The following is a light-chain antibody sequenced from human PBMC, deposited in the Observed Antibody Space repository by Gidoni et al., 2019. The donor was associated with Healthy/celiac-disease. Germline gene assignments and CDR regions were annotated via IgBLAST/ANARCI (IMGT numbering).Light chain of an antibody. CDR1: KSISSY. Sequence: DIKMTQSPSSLSASVGDRVTITCRASKSISSYLNWNQQKPGKAPKLLIYAASSLQSGVTKRFSGSGSVTDFTLTISSLQPEDFATYYCQQSYSTPRTFXPXTKVDIK. CDR2: AAS. CDR3: QQSYSTPRT. J-gene: IGKJ3*01. V-gene: IGKV1-39*01.